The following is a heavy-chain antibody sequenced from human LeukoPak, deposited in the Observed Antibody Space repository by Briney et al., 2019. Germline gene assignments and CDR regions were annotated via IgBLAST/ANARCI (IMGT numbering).Heavy chain of an antibody. Sequence: SETLSLTCTVSGGSISSYYWSWIRQPPGKGLEWIGYIYYSGSTNYNPSLKSRVTISVDRSKNQFSLKLSSVTAADTAVYYCARGYGSGSFFDYWGQGTLVTVSS. D-gene: IGHD3-10*01. CDR3: ARGYGSGSFFDY. CDR2: IYYSGST. V-gene: IGHV4-59*12. CDR1: GGSISSYY. J-gene: IGHJ4*02.